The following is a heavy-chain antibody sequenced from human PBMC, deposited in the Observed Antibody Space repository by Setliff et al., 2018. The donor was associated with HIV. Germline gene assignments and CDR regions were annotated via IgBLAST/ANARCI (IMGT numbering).Heavy chain of an antibody. J-gene: IGHJ4*02. Sequence: SETLSLTCTVSGCSVNDFYCNWIRQPPGKGPEWIGYIHSSGSTNYNPSLKSRITISLDTSKEKFSLELSSATAADTAVFYCATLDHSGGNFLAYWGQGSLVTVSS. V-gene: IGHV4-4*09. CDR1: GCSVNDFY. D-gene: IGHD2-21*02. CDR3: ATLDHSGGNFLAY. CDR2: IHSSGST.